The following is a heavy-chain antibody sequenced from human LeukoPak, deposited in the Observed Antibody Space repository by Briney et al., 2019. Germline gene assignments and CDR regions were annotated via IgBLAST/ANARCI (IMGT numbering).Heavy chain of an antibody. CDR1: GYTFTSYY. CDR3: ARDRAHTAMAPVD. J-gene: IGHJ4*02. CDR2: TNPSGGST. V-gene: IGHV1-46*01. Sequence: GASVKVSCKASGYTFTSYYMHWVRQAPGQGLEWMGITNPSGGSTSYAQKFQGRVTMTRDTSTSTVYMELSSLRSEDTAVYYCARDRAHTAMAPVDWGQGTLVTVSS. D-gene: IGHD5-18*01.